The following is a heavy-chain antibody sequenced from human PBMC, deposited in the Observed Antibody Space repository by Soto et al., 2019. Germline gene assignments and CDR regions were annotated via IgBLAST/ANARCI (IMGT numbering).Heavy chain of an antibody. CDR1: GGSISSYY. CDR3: ARDNKLRYFDY. V-gene: IGHV4-59*01. J-gene: IGHJ4*02. CDR2: IYYSGST. Sequence: QVQLQESGPGLVKPSETLSLTRTVSGGSISSYYWSWIRQPPGKGLEWIGYIYYSGSTNYNPSLKSGVTISVDTSKNQFSLKLSSVTAADTAVYYCARDNKLRYFDYWGQGTLVTVSS.